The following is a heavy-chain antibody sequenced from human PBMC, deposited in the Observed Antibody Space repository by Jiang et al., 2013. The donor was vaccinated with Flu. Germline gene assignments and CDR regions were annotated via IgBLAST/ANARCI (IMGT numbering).Heavy chain of an antibody. V-gene: IGHV3-23*01. CDR2: VNARGDTT. Sequence: WVSTVNARGDTTYYADSVKGRFTISRDNSKNTLYLQMNSLRAEDTAVYYCAKAVNGYFDYWGQGALVTVSS. D-gene: IGHD2-8*01. CDR3: AKAVNGYFDY. J-gene: IGHJ4*02.